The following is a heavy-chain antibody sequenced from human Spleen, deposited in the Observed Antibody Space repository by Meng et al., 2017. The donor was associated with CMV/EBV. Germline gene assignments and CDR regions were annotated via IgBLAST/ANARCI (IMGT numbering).Heavy chain of an antibody. J-gene: IGHJ4*02. CDR1: GGSFSNYA. CDR2: IIPIFDTV. CDR3: ATVNPYCSSARCGGDI. Sequence: SVKVSCKSSGGSFSNYAINWVRQAPGQGLEWMGGIIPIFDTVNHAQKFQGRVAITMDESTRTAYMELSSLRSEDTAVYYCATVNPYCSSARCGGDIWGQGTLVTVSS. D-gene: IGHD2-2*01. V-gene: IGHV1-69*05.